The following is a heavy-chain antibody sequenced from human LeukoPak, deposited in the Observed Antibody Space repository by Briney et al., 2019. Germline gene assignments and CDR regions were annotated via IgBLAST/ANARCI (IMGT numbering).Heavy chain of an antibody. D-gene: IGHD1-26*01. CDR1: GFTLSSYS. J-gene: IGHJ4*02. CDR3: VRIHGIVGSY. Sequence: GGSLRLSCAASGFTLSSYSMNWVRQAPGKGLEWVSYISSYDSSTIYYADSVKGRFTISRDNAKNSLYLQMSSLRAEDTAVYYCVRIHGIVGSYWGQGTLVTVSS. V-gene: IGHV3-48*01. CDR2: ISSYDSSTI.